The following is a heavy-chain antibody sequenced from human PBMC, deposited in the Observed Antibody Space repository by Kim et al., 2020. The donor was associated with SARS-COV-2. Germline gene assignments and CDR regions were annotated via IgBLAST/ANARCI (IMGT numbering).Heavy chain of an antibody. Sequence: KSYADSVKGRVTISRDNSKNTLHLQMNILRAEDTAVYYCTRVLYSTSPRGYYGMDVWGQGTTVTVSS. J-gene: IGHJ6*02. CDR3: TRVLYSTSPRGYYGMDV. CDR2: K. V-gene: IGHV3-30*01. D-gene: IGHD2-8*01.